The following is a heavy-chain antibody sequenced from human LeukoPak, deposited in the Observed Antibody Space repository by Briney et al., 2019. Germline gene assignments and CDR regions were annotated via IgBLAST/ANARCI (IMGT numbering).Heavy chain of an antibody. J-gene: IGHJ4*02. CDR3: ARSEAAAGTDFDY. CDR2: IYPGDSDT. D-gene: IGHD6-13*01. CDR1: GYSFTTYW. V-gene: IGHV5-51*01. Sequence: GESLKISCKGSGYSFTTYWIGWVRQLPGKGLEWMGIIYPGDSDTRYSPSFQGQVTISADKSIATAYLQWSSLEASDSAMYYCARSEAAAGTDFDYWGQGTLVTVSS.